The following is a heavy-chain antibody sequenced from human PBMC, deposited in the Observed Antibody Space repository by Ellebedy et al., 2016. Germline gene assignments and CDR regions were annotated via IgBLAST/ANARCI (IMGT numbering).Heavy chain of an antibody. CDR2: ISAYNGNT. CDR3: ARKGSNRGPARYYYGMDV. Sequence: ASVKVSCXASGYTFTSYGISWVRQAPGQGLEWMGWISAYNGNTNYAQKLQGRVTMTTDTSTSTAYMELRSLRSDDTAVYYCARKGSNRGPARYYYGMDVWGQGTTVTVSS. V-gene: IGHV1-18*01. D-gene: IGHD1-26*01. CDR1: GYTFTSYG. J-gene: IGHJ6*02.